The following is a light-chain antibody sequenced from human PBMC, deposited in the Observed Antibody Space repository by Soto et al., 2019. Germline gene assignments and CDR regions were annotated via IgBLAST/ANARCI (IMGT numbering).Light chain of an antibody. V-gene: IGKV3-11*01. Sequence: EIVLTQSPATLSLSPGERATLSCRASQSVSSYLAWYQQKPGQAPRLLIYDASNRAAGIPDRFSGSGSGTDFTLTITRLEPEDFAVYYCQQYGKLPRTFGQGTKVDIK. CDR2: DAS. CDR1: QSVSSY. J-gene: IGKJ1*01. CDR3: QQYGKLPRT.